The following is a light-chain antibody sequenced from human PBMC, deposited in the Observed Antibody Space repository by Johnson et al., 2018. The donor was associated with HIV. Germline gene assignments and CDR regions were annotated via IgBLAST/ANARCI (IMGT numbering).Light chain of an antibody. Sequence: QSVLTQPPSVSAAPGQKVTISCSGSSSNIGNNYVSWYQQLPGTAPKLLIYDNNKRPSGIPDRFSGSKSGTSATLGITGLQTGDEADYYCGTWDSSLSAVLFGTGTKGTVL. CDR2: DNN. V-gene: IGLV1-51*01. J-gene: IGLJ1*01. CDR1: SSNIGNNY. CDR3: GTWDSSLSAVL.